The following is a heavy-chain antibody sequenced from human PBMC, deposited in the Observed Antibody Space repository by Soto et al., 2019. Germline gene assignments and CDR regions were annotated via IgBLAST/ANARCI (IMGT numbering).Heavy chain of an antibody. D-gene: IGHD2-15*01. CDR2: ISSSGFTV. CDR1: GFTFSSFE. J-gene: IGHJ6*02. CDR3: AREGWPLLQTGMDV. Sequence: GGSLRLSCEASGFTFSSFEMHWVRQAPGKGLEWVSYISSSGFTVYYADSVKGRFTISRDSAENSLYLQMSGLRVADTAVYYCAREGWPLLQTGMDVWGQGTTVTVSS. V-gene: IGHV3-48*03.